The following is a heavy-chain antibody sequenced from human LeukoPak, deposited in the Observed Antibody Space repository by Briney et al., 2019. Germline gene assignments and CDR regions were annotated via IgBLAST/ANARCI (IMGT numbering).Heavy chain of an antibody. J-gene: IGHJ3*02. D-gene: IGHD3-10*01. V-gene: IGHV5-51*01. CDR1: GSPFNNLW. CDR3: ARTGYHYGSGSHYAFDM. Sequence: GESLEISLYASGSPFNNLWIGWVRPLPGKGLEWMGIIYPGDSDTRYNPSFQGQVTISVDKSITTTYLQWGSLKASDTAMYYCARTGYHYGSGSHYAFDMWGQGTMVTVSS. CDR2: IYPGDSDT.